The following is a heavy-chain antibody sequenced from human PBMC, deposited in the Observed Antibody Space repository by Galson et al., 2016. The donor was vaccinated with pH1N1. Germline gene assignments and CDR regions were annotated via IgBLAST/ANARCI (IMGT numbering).Heavy chain of an antibody. CDR2: ISASGANT. CDR3: VKLDSSGYYYGRFDS. CDR1: GFTFNIFA. D-gene: IGHD3-22*01. V-gene: IGHV3-23*01. J-gene: IGHJ4*02. Sequence: SLRLSCAASGFTFNIFAMSWVRQAPGKGPEWVSSISASGANTNYADPVKGRFTISRDNSKNTPDLQTNSLRAEDTAIYYCVKLDSSGYYYGRFDSWGQGTLVTVSS.